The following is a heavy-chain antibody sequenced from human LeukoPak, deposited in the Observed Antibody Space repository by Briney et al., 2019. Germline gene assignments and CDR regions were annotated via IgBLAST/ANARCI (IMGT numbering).Heavy chain of an antibody. CDR1: GGSINSDSYY. V-gene: IGHV4-61*02. CDR3: ARSYLWELLGVTFDL. D-gene: IGHD1-26*01. Sequence: SETLSLTCTVSGGSINSDSYYWSWIRQPAGKGLEWIGRIYTSGSTNYNPSLKSRVTISVDTSKNQFSLKLSSVTAADTAVYYCARSYLWELLGVTFDLWGQGTMVTVSS. CDR2: IYTSGST. J-gene: IGHJ3*01.